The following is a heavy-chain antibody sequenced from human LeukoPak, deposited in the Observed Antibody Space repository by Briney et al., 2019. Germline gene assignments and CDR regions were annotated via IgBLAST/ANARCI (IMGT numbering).Heavy chain of an antibody. CDR2: MFASGST. CDR1: GASISSYT. D-gene: IGHD6-6*01. J-gene: IGHJ4*02. V-gene: IGHV4-4*07. CDR3: ARYGSSSGLYYFDY. Sequence: SETLSLTCTVSGASISSYTWSWIRQPAGKGLEWIGRMFASGSTNYNPSLKSRVTMSVDTSKNQFSLKLSSVTAADTAVYYCARYGSSSGLYYFDYWGRGALVTVSS.